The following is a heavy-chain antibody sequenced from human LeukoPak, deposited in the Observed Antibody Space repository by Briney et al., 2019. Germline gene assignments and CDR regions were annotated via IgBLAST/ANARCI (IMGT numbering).Heavy chain of an antibody. CDR3: ARGGRDSSGYYARVLFFDY. CDR2: IKQDGSEK. D-gene: IGHD3-22*01. CDR1: GFTFSSYW. V-gene: IGHV3-7*01. Sequence: GGSLRLSCAASGFTFSSYWMSWVRQAPGKGLEWVANIKQDGSEKYYVDSVKGRFTISRDNAKNSLYLQMNSLRAEDTAVYYCARGGRDSSGYYARVLFFDYWDQGTLVTVSS. J-gene: IGHJ4*02.